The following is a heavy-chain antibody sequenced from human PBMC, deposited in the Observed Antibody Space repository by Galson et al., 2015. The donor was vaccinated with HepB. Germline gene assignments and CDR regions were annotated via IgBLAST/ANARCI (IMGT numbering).Heavy chain of an antibody. CDR3: AKEGQTRVGVRGVCLDY. D-gene: IGHD3-10*01. J-gene: IGHJ4*02. V-gene: IGHV3-30*02. Sequence: SLRLSCAASGFTFSSYGMHWVRQAPGKGLEWVAFIRYDGSNKYYADSVKGRFTISRDNSKNTLYLQMNSLRAEDTAVYYCAKEGQTRVGVRGVCLDYWGQGTLVTVSS. CDR1: GFTFSSYG. CDR2: IRYDGSNK.